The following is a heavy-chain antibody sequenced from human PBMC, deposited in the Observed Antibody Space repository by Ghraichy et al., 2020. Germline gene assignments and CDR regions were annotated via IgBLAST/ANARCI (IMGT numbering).Heavy chain of an antibody. CDR1: GGTFNDYY. J-gene: IGHJ4*02. D-gene: IGHD2-8*01. CDR3: ARGQDDLTFDDCTNWLWATGYYDC. Sequence: SETLSLTCAVYGGTFNDYYWTWLRQPPGKGLQWIGDITHSGRTNADTSLKSRVTILVYTSKNQFSLQVTSGTAADTAVYYCARGQDDLTFDDCTNWLWATGYYDCWGQGVLVPVAS. V-gene: IGHV4-34*01. CDR2: ITHSGRT.